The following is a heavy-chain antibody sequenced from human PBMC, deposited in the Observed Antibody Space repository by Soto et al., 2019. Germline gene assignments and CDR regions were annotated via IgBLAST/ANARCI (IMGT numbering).Heavy chain of an antibody. CDR2: IYYSGST. J-gene: IGHJ6*02. D-gene: IGHD6-19*01. Sequence: SETLSLTCTVSGGSISSGGYYWSWIRQHPGKGLEWIGYIYYSGSTYYNPSLKSRVTISVDTSKNQFSLKLSSVTAADTAVYYCARTLKEQWLEDYYYYGMDVRGQGTTVTVSS. CDR1: GGSISSGGYY. V-gene: IGHV4-31*03. CDR3: ARTLKEQWLEDYYYYGMDV.